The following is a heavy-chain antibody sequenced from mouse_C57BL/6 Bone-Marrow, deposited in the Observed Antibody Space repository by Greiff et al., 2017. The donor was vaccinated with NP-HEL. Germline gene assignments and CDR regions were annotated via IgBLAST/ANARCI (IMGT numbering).Heavy chain of an antibody. J-gene: IGHJ1*03. CDR2: IYWDDDK. D-gene: IGHD2-1*01. CDR3: ARSYYGGYFDV. V-gene: IGHV8-12*01. CDR1: GFSLSTSGMG. Sequence: QVTLKESGPGILQSSQTLSLTCSFSGFSLSTSGMGVSWIRQPSGKGLEWLAHIYWDDDKRSNPSLKRRLTISKDTSRNQVFLKITSVDTADTATYYCARSYYGGYFDVWGTGTTVTVSS.